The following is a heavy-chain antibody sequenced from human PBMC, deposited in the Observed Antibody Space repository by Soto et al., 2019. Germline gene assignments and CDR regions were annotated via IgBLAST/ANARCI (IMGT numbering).Heavy chain of an antibody. J-gene: IGHJ4*02. CDR1: GCSLSSYY. CDR3: VWGSYRYGFDY. V-gene: IGHV4-59*01. Sequence: SETLSLPCPVPGCSLSSYYRIRIRQPPGKGLEWIGYIYYSGSTNYDPSLKSRVTISVDTSKNQFSLKLSSVTAARHQAYDYVWGSYRYGFDYWGQGTLVTVSS. CDR2: IYYSGST. D-gene: IGHD3-16*02.